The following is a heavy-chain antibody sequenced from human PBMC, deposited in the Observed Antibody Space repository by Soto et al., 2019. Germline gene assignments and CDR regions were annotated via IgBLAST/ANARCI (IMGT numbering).Heavy chain of an antibody. V-gene: IGHV1-2*04. Sequence: GASVKVSCKASGYTFTRNYMHWVRQAPGQGLEWMGWINPNSGGTNYAQKFQGWVTMTRDTSISTAYMELSRLRSDDTAVYYCARDQGSGWYSAAFDIWGQGTMVTV. J-gene: IGHJ3*02. CDR3: ARDQGSGWYSAAFDI. CDR1: GYTFTRNY. D-gene: IGHD6-19*01. CDR2: INPNSGGT.